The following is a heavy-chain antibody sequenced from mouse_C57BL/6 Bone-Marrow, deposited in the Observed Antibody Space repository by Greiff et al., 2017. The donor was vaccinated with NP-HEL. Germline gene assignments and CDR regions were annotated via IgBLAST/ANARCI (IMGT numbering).Heavy chain of an antibody. J-gene: IGHJ3*01. CDR3: AREGNYYAWFAY. V-gene: IGHV1-61*01. CDR1: GYTFTSYW. D-gene: IGHD2-1*01. Sequence: QVQLQQPGAELVRPGPSVKLSCKASGYTFTSYWMDWVKQRPGQGLEWIGNIYPSDSETHYNQKFKDKATLTVDKSSSTAYMQLSSLTSEDSAVYYCAREGNYYAWFAYWGQGTLVTVSA. CDR2: IYPSDSET.